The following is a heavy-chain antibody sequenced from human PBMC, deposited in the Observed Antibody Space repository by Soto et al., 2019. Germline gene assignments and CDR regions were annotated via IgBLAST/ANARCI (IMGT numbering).Heavy chain of an antibody. CDR2: IGASGGTT. V-gene: IGHV3-23*01. Sequence: PGGSLRLSCAASGFTFSSYAMSWVRQAPGKGLEWVSAIGASGGTTDYADSVKGRFTISKDNSKNTLYLQMNSLRAEDTAVYYCAKLLSTTTASLIGYWGQGTLVTVSS. CDR1: GFTFSSYA. J-gene: IGHJ4*02. CDR3: AKLLSTTTASLIGY. D-gene: IGHD2-21*02.